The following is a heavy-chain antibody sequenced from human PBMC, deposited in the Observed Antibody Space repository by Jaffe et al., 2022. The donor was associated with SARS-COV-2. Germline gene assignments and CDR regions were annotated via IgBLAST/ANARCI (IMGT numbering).Heavy chain of an antibody. CDR1: GFTFSSYE. CDR2: ISSSGSTI. CDR3: ARDPVETLYDRDYSGMDV. V-gene: IGHV3-48*03. Sequence: EVQLVESGGGLVQPGGSLRLSCAASGFTFSSYEMNWVRQAPGKGLEWVSYISSSGSTIYYADSVKGRFTISRDNAKNSLYLQMNSLRAEDTAVYYCARDPVETLYDRDYSGMDVWGQGTTVTVSS. D-gene: IGHD3-22*01. J-gene: IGHJ6*02.